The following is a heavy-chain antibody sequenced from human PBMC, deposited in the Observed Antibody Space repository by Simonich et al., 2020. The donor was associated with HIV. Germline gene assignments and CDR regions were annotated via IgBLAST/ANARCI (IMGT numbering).Heavy chain of an antibody. CDR2: ISPYNAKT. V-gene: IGHV1-18*01. J-gene: IGHJ4*02. D-gene: IGHD6-25*01. Sequence: QVQLVQSGAEVKKPGASVKVSCKASGYTFSSYGITWVRQAPGQGLEWMGWISPYNAKTEYSQKFSGRVTMTTDTSTNTTYMDLSSLRSDDTAMYYCARGAFDGYYFDYWGQGTLVTVSS. CDR1: GYTFSSYG. CDR3: ARGAFDGYYFDY.